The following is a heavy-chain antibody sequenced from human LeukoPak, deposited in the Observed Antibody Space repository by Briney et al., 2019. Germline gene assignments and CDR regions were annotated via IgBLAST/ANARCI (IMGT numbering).Heavy chain of an antibody. CDR2: IYPGDSDT. CDR3: ARQGIYDSSGYYYVGYDYFDY. CDR1: GSRFTSYW. V-gene: IGHV5-51*01. J-gene: IGHJ4*02. D-gene: IGHD3-22*01. Sequence: GESLQISCQGSGSRFTSYWIGWVRQMPGKGLEWMGIIYPGDSDTKYSPSSQGQVTISADKSISTAYLQWSSLKASDTAMYYCARQGIYDSSGYYYVGYDYFDYWGQGTLVTVSS.